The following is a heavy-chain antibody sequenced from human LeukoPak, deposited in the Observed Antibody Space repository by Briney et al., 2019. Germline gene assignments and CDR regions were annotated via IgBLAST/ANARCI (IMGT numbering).Heavy chain of an antibody. CDR2: SYHSGST. Sequence: SETLSLTCAVSGXSISSSNGWSWVRQPPGKGLELIGESYHSGSTNYNPSLKSRVTISVDTSKNQFSLKLSSVTAADTAVYYCARGVAAAGTDWFDTWGQGTLVTASS. V-gene: IGHV4-4*02. J-gene: IGHJ5*02. D-gene: IGHD6-13*01. CDR1: GXSISSSNG. CDR3: ARGVAAAGTDWFDT.